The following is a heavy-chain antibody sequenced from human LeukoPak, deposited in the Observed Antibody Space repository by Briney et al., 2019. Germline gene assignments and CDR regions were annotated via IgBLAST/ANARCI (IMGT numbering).Heavy chain of an antibody. J-gene: IGHJ4*02. D-gene: IGHD1-26*01. CDR1: GGSISSYY. CDR3: ARENSGSYREFDY. Sequence: SETLSLTCTVSGGSISSYYWSWIRQPAGKGLGWIGRIYTSGSTNYNASLKRRVSMSVDTSKNQFSLKLSSVTAADTAVFYCARENSGSYREFDYWGQGTLVTVSS. CDR2: IYTSGST. V-gene: IGHV4-4*07.